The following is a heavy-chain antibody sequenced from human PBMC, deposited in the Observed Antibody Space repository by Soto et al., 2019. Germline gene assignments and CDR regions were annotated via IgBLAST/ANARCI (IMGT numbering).Heavy chain of an antibody. CDR3: ARGTRGRAFDI. Sequence: PSETLSLTCTVSGGSISSGGYYWSWIRQHPGKGLEWIGYIYYSGSTYYNPSLKSRVTISVDTSKNQFSLKLSSVTAADTAVYYCARGTRGRAFDIWGQGTMVTVSS. V-gene: IGHV4-31*03. J-gene: IGHJ3*02. CDR1: GGSISSGGYY. D-gene: IGHD1-1*01. CDR2: IYYSGST.